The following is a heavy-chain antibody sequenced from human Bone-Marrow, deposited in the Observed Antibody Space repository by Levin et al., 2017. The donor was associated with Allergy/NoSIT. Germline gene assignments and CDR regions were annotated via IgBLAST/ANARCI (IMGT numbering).Heavy chain of an antibody. CDR1: GFTFSNYG. CDR2: ISYDGIVK. V-gene: IGHV3-30*18. CDR3: AKSLLQHSVGASPFDN. Sequence: GGSLRLSCVASGFTFSNYGIHWVRQAPGKGLEWVAVISYDGIVKSYADSVKGRCTISRDNSKNTVFLEMNSVRAEDTAVYYCAKSLLQHSVGASPFDNWGQGTLVTVSS. D-gene: IGHD1-26*01. J-gene: IGHJ4*02.